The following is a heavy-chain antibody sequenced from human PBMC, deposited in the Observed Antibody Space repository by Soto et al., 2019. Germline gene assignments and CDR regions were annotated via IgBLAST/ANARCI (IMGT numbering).Heavy chain of an antibody. CDR1: GGSFSGYY. D-gene: IGHD2-2*01. Sequence: QVQLQQWGAGLLKPSETLSLTCAVYGGSFSGYYWSWIRQPPGKGLEWIGEINHSGSTNYNPSLKNRVTISVDTSKNQFSLKLSSVTAADTAVYYCATSSTSCYEGGATCWFDPWGQGTLVTVSS. CDR3: ATSSTSCYEGGATCWFDP. V-gene: IGHV4-34*01. CDR2: INHSGST. J-gene: IGHJ5*02.